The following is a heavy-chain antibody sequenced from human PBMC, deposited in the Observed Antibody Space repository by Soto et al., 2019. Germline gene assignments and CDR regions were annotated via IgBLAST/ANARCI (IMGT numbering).Heavy chain of an antibody. D-gene: IGHD4-17*01. V-gene: IGHV3-23*01. Sequence: GGSLRLSCAASGFTFSSYAMSWVRRAPGKGLEWISTLSGSADSTYYADSAKGRFTISRDNSKNTLYLQMDSLRVDDTAVYYCANHYGGNSFDYWGQGTLVTVSS. CDR2: LSGSADST. J-gene: IGHJ4*02. CDR3: ANHYGGNSFDY. CDR1: GFTFSSYA.